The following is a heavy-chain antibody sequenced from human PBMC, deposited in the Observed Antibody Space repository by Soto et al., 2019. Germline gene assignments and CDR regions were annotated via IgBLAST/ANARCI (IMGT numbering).Heavy chain of an antibody. CDR1: GYTFTSYG. CDR2: ISAYNGNT. V-gene: IGHV1-18*01. J-gene: IGHJ4*02. CDR3: ARVGDLVVVAARYFDY. Sequence: ASVKVSCTASGYTFTSYGISWVRQAPGQGLEWMGWISAYNGNTNYAQKLQGRVTMTTDTSTSTAYMELRSLRSDDTAVYYCARVGDLVVVAARYFDYWGQGTLVTVSS. D-gene: IGHD2-15*01.